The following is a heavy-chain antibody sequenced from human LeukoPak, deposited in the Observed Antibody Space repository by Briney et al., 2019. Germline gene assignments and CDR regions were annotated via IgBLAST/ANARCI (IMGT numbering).Heavy chain of an antibody. CDR2: IWYDGRNE. Sequence: GGSLRLSCVASGFTFNKYGVHWVRQAPGKGLEWVAVIWYDGRNEYYADSVKGRLSISRDNYKNTVNLQINSLRAEDTAVYYCARDGSGLAVRGWFDFWGQGTLVTVSS. J-gene: IGHJ5*01. D-gene: IGHD3-10*01. V-gene: IGHV3-33*01. CDR1: GFTFNKYG. CDR3: ARDGSGLAVRGWFDF.